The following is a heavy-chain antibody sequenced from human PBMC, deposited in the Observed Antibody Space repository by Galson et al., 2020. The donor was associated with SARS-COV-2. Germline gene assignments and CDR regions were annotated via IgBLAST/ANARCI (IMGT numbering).Heavy chain of an antibody. CDR2: LSSDGSNT. V-gene: IGHV3-30*04. Sequence: QLGESLKISCAASAFTFSTYALHWVRQAPGRGLEWVATLSSDGSNTYYADSVKGRFTISRDNSKNTIYLEMNSLRAEDTAVYYCAGDPQPPGGNLVNWFDPWGQGTLVIVSS. D-gene: IGHD1-26*01. CDR3: AGDPQPPGGNLVNWFDP. CDR1: AFTFSTYA. J-gene: IGHJ5*02.